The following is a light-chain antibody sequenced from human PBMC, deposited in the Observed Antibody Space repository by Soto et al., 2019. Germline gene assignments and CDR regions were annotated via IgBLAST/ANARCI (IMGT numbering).Light chain of an antibody. CDR1: SSNIGNNF. J-gene: IGLJ2*01. CDR2: GNS. Sequence: QSALTQPPSVSAAPGQKVTISCSGSSSNIGNNFVSWYQQLPGTAPKLLIYGNSNRPSGVPDRFSGSKSGTSASLAITGLQAEDEADYYCQSYDSSLIGRVFGGGTKLTVL. V-gene: IGLV1-40*01. CDR3: QSYDSSLIGRV.